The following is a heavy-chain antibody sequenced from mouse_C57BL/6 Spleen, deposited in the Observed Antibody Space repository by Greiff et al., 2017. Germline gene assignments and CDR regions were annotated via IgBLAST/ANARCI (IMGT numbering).Heavy chain of an antibody. D-gene: IGHD1-1*01. CDR3: ARNYGSRRGAMDY. CDR1: GYSFTDYN. V-gene: IGHV1-39*01. Sequence: EVKLMESGPELVKPGASVTISCKASGYSFTDYNMNWVKQSNGKSLEWIGVINPNYGTTSYNQKFKGKATLTVDQSSSTAYMQLNSLTSEDSAVYYCARNYGSRRGAMDYWGQGTSVTVSS. J-gene: IGHJ4*01. CDR2: INPNYGTT.